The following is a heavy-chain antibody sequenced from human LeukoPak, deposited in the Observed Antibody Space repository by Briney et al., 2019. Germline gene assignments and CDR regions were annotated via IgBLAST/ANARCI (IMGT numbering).Heavy chain of an antibody. Sequence: GGSLRLSCAASGFTVSSNYMSWVRQAPGKGLEWVSVIYSGGSTYHADSVKGRFTISRDNSKNTLYLQMNSLRAEDTAVYYCASGGQYCSSTSCRPSVDPWGQGTLVTVSS. D-gene: IGHD2-2*01. V-gene: IGHV3-66*02. CDR3: ASGGQYCSSTSCRPSVDP. J-gene: IGHJ5*02. CDR1: GFTVSSNY. CDR2: IYSGGST.